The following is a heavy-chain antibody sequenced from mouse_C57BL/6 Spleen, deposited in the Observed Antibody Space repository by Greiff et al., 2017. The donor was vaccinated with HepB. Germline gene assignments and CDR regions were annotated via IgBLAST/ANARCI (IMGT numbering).Heavy chain of an antibody. V-gene: IGHV5-4*01. D-gene: IGHD2-12*01. CDR2: ISDGGSYT. Sequence: EVKVVESGGGLVKPGGSLKLSCAASGFTFSSYAMSWVRQTPEKRLEWVATISDGGSYTYYPDNVKGRFTISRDNAKNNLYLQMSHLKSEDTAMYYCARDYDGSFDYWGQGTTLTVSS. CDR3: ARDYDGSFDY. CDR1: GFTFSSYA. J-gene: IGHJ2*01.